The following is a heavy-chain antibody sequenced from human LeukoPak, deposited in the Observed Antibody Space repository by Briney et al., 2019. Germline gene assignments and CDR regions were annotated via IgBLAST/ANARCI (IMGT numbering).Heavy chain of an antibody. CDR2: ISSSSSYI. D-gene: IGHD2-2*01. V-gene: IGHV3-21*01. CDR1: GFTFSSYS. Sequence: GGSLRLSCAASGFTFSSYSMNWVRQAPGKGLEGVSCISSSSSYIYYADSVKGRFTISRDNAKTSLYLQMNSLRAEDTAVYYCARDPGGYCSSTSCPNWFDPWGQGTLVTVSS. CDR3: ARDPGGYCSSTSCPNWFDP. J-gene: IGHJ5*02.